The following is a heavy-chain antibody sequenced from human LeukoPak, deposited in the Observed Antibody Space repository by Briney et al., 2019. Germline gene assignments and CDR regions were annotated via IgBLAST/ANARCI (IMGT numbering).Heavy chain of an antibody. V-gene: IGHV4-39*07. J-gene: IGHJ3*02. CDR1: GGSISSSSYY. Sequence: SETLSLTCTVSGGSISSSSYYWGWIRPPPGKGLEWIGRIYYSESTYYNPSLKSRVTISVDTSKNQFSLKLRSVTAADTAVYYCARWARAARSILGDFDIWGQGTMVTVSS. CDR3: ARWARAARSILGDFDI. CDR2: IYYSEST. D-gene: IGHD6-6*01.